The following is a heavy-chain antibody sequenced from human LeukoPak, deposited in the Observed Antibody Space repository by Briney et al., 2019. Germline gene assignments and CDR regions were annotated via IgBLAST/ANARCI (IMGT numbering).Heavy chain of an antibody. J-gene: IGHJ4*02. Sequence: ASVKVSCKASGYTFTGYYMHWARQAPGQGLEWMGWINPNSGGTNYAQKFQGRVTMTRDTSISTAYMELSRLRSDDTAVYYCARDLLYYDSSGYPDYWGQGTLVTVSS. CDR3: ARDLLYYDSSGYPDY. CDR1: GYTFTGYY. V-gene: IGHV1-2*02. D-gene: IGHD3-22*01. CDR2: INPNSGGT.